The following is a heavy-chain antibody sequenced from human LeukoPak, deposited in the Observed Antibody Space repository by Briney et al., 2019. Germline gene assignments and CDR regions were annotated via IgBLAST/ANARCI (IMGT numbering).Heavy chain of an antibody. CDR3: ARQTRDGSGSRGYFFDF. CDR2: IYPGDSDT. V-gene: IGHV5-51*01. D-gene: IGHD3-10*01. J-gene: IGHJ4*02. CDR1: GYIFTHNW. Sequence: GESLKISCQGSGYIFTHNWIGWVRQKLGKGLEWMGIIYPGDSDTRYSPSFEGQVTISVDKSSSTAYLQWSRLKASDTAIYYCARQTRDGSGSRGYFFDFWGQGTLVTVSS.